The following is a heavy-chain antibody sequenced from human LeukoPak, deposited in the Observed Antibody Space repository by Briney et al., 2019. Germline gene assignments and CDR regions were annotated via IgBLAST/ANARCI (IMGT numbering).Heavy chain of an antibody. CDR1: GGSISSYY. V-gene: IGHV4-59*12. CDR3: ARGYYGSGSLDY. Sequence: SSETLSLTCTVSGGSISSYYWSWIRQPPGKGLEWIGYIYYSGSTYYNPSLKSRVTISVDTSKNQFSLKLSSVTAADTAVYYCARGYYGSGSLDYWGQGTLVTVSS. D-gene: IGHD3-10*01. CDR2: IYYSGST. J-gene: IGHJ4*02.